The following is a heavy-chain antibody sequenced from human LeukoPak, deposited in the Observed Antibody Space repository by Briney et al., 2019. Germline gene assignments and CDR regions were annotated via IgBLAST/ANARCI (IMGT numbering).Heavy chain of an antibody. CDR1: EFTFSDYY. Sequence: NPGGSLRLSCAASEFTFSDYYMSWIRQAPGKGLEWVSYISYSGDTIYYADSVKGRFTVSRDNAKNSLYLQMNSLRAEDTAVYYCARDQGGSYAYFDYWGQGTLVTVSS. CDR2: ISYSGDTI. V-gene: IGHV3-11*01. J-gene: IGHJ4*02. CDR3: ARDQGGSYAYFDY. D-gene: IGHD1-26*01.